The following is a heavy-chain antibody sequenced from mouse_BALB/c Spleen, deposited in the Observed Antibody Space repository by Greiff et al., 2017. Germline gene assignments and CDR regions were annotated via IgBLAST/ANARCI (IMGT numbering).Heavy chain of an antibody. Sequence: EVQVVESGGGLVKPGGSLKLSCAASGFTFSSYAMSWVRQTPEKRLEWVASISSGGSTYYPDSVKGRFTISRDNARNILYLQMSSLRSEDTAMYYCAPDGYPFIDYWGQGTSVTVSS. CDR1: GFTFSSYA. CDR3: APDGYPFIDY. V-gene: IGHV5-6-5*01. CDR2: ISSGGST. D-gene: IGHD2-3*01. J-gene: IGHJ4*01.